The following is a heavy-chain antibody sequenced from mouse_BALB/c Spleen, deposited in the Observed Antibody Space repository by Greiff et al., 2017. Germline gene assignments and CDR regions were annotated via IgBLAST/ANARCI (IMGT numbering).Heavy chain of an antibody. V-gene: IGHV1-9*01. Sequence: QVQLQQSGAELMKPGASVKISCKATGYTFSSYWIEWVKQRPGHGLEWIGEILPGSGSTNYNEKFKGKATFTADTSSNTAYMQLSSLTSEDSAVYYCAIGGNQNPFDYWGQGTTLTVSS. CDR2: ILPGSGST. J-gene: IGHJ2*01. CDR3: AIGGNQNPFDY. D-gene: IGHD2-1*01. CDR1: GYTFSSYW.